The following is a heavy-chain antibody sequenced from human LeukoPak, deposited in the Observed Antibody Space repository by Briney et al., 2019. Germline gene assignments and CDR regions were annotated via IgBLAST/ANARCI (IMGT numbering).Heavy chain of an antibody. V-gene: IGHV1-69*04. Sequence: AASVKVSCKASGGTFSSYAISWVRQAPGQGLEWMGRIIPILGIANYAQKFQGRVTITADKSTSTAYMELSSLRSEDTAVYYCARAIRAEDTAMIMGMDVWGKGTTVTVSS. CDR3: ARAIRAEDTAMIMGMDV. CDR1: GGTFSSYA. CDR2: IIPILGIA. D-gene: IGHD5-18*01. J-gene: IGHJ6*03.